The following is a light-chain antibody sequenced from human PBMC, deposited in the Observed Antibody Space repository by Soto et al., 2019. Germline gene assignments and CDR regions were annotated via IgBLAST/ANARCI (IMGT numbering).Light chain of an antibody. CDR1: QSISSW. J-gene: IGKJ1*01. CDR2: DAS. V-gene: IGKV1-5*01. CDR3: QQYRT. Sequence: DIQMTQSPSTLSASVGDRATITCRASQSISSWLAWYQQKPGKAPKLLIYDASSLESGVPSRFSGSGSGTEFTLTISSLQPDDFATYYCQQYRTFGQGTKVDIK.